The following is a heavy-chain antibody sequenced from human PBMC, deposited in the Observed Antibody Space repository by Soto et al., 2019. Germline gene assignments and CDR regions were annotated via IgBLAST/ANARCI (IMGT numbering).Heavy chain of an antibody. CDR2: IYYSGST. V-gene: IGHV4-59*08. D-gene: IGHD6-6*01. CDR1: GGSISSYY. J-gene: IGHJ3*02. Sequence: PSETLSLTCTVSGGSISSYYWSWIRQPPGKGLEWIGYIYYSGSTNYNPSLKSRVTISVDTSKNQFSLKLSSVTAADTAVYYCAASRAMGAFDIWGQGTMVTVSS. CDR3: AASRAMGAFDI.